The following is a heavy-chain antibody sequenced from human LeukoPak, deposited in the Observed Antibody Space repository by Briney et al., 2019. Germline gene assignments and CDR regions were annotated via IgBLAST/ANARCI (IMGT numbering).Heavy chain of an antibody. D-gene: IGHD3-10*01. CDR2: IYNGGGTT. V-gene: IGHV3-53*01. Sequence: PGGSLRLSCAVSGFTVSSNDMNWVRQAPGKGLEWVSIIYNGGGTTYYADSVRGRFTISRDNSKNTLYLQMNNLRAEDTALYYCARDAFMGYWGQGTLVTVSS. J-gene: IGHJ4*02. CDR1: GFTVSSND. CDR3: ARDAFMGY.